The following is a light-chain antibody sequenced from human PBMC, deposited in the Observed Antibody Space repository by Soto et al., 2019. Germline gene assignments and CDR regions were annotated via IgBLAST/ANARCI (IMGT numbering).Light chain of an antibody. CDR3: QQYDDSPPWA. V-gene: IGKV1-33*01. CDR1: QDISNY. CDR2: DAS. Sequence: DIQMTQSPSPLSASVGDRVTITCQASQDISNYLNWYQQKAGKAPKLLISDASHLQSGVPSRFSAGGSGTDFTFTIHSLQPEDIGTYYCQQYDDSPPWAFGEGTKVDIK. J-gene: IGKJ1*01.